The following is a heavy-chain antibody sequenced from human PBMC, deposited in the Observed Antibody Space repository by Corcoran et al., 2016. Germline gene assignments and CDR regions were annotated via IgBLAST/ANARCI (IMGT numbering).Heavy chain of an antibody. CDR3: AREYNWNYVSSYYYGMDV. V-gene: IGHV1-69*06. CDR1: GGTFSSYA. J-gene: IGHJ6*02. D-gene: IGHD1-7*01. Sequence: QVQLVQSGAEVKKPGSSVKVSCKASGGTFSSYAISWVRQAPGQGLEWMGGTIPIFGTANYAQKFQGRVTITADKSTSTAYMELSSLRSEDTAVYYCAREYNWNYVSSYYYGMDVWGQGTTVTVSS. CDR2: TIPIFGTA.